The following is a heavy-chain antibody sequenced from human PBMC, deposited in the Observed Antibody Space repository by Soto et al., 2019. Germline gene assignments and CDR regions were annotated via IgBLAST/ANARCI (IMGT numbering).Heavy chain of an antibody. D-gene: IGHD3-16*01. CDR1: GYSISSGYY. Sequence: SSETLSLTCAVSGYSISSGYYWGWIRQPPGKGLEWIANIYHTGSTYYNPSLKSRVTISVDTSRNQFSLKLNSVTAADTAVYYCARAAKRGGVTDNWFDPWGRGTLVTVSS. CDR3: ARAAKRGGVTDNWFDP. J-gene: IGHJ5*02. CDR2: IYHTGST. V-gene: IGHV4-38-2*01.